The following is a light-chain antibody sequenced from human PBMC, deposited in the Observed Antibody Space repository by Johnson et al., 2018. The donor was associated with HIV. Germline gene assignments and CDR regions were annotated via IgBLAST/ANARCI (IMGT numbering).Light chain of an antibody. CDR1: KLGDKY. CDR3: GTWDNSLSAV. J-gene: IGLJ1*01. CDR2: QDS. V-gene: IGLV3-1*01. Sequence: VLTQPPSVSVSPGQTASITCSGDKLGDKYACWYQQKPGQSPVLVIYQDSKRPSGIPDRFSGSKSGTSATLGITGLQTGDEADYYCGTWDNSLSAVFGTGTKVTVL.